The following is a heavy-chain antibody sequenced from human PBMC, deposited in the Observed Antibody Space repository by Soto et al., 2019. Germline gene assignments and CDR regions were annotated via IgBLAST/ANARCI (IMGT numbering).Heavy chain of an antibody. CDR3: ARGRSFLLVVVPFAS. J-gene: IGHJ4*02. D-gene: IGHD2-15*01. CDR1: GFSVQTSSV. V-gene: IGHV4-38-2*01. Sequence: ASESLSLTCAVSGFSVQTSSVGGWIRQPPGKGGGWIGLISHSGRAIYHPSFAGRATISLDTTNNAFSLTLKSVTSADTAVYYCARGRSFLLVVVPFASGGRGTLVTFP. CDR2: ISHSGRA.